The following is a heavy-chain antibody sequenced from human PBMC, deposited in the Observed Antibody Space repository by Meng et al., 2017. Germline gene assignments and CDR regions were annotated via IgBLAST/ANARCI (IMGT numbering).Heavy chain of an antibody. CDR3: IRDGFGSGPIDY. V-gene: IGHV3-49*02. D-gene: IGHD2-15*01. CDR2: IRNKAYGGTT. CDR1: GFTFGYYA. Sequence: GEPLKISCTASGFTFGYYALTWVRQAPGKGLERVGSIRNKAYGGTTEYAASVKDRFTISRDGSKSITDLQINSLQTGSKTVYFCIRDGFGSGPIDYWGQGTLVTVSS. J-gene: IGHJ4*02.